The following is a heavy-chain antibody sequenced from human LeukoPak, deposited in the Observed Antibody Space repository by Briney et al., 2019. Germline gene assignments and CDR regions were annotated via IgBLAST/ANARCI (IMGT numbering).Heavy chain of an antibody. CDR3: ARRSGAFDI. V-gene: IGHV4-59*08. J-gene: IGHJ3*02. CDR2: IYYSGSA. D-gene: IGHD1-14*01. CDR1: GGSISSYY. Sequence: SETVSLICTVSGGSISSYYWSWIRQPPGKGLEWIGYIYYSGSANYNPSLKSRVTISVDTSKNQFSLKLSSVTAADTAVYYCARRSGAFDIWGQGTMVTVSS.